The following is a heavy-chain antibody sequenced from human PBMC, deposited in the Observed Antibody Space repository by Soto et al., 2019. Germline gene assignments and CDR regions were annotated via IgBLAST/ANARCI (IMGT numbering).Heavy chain of an antibody. CDR2: INPSGGST. Sequence: ASVKVSCKASGYTFTSYYMHWVRQAPGQGLEWMGIINPSGGSTSYAQKFQGRVTMTRDTSTSTVYMELSSLRSEDTAVYYCARSHNWNIGGYYYYMDVWGKGTTVTV. D-gene: IGHD1-20*01. CDR3: ARSHNWNIGGYYYYMDV. V-gene: IGHV1-46*03. J-gene: IGHJ6*03. CDR1: GYTFTSYY.